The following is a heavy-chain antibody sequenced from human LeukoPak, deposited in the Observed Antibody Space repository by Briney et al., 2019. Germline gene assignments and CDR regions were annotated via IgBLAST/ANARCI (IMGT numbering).Heavy chain of an antibody. D-gene: IGHD5-24*01. V-gene: IGHV4-39*01. Sequence: SETLSLTCTVSGGSISSSSYYWGWIRQPPGKGLEWIGSIYYSGSTYYNPSLKSRVTISVDTSKNQFSLKLSSVTAADTAVCYCARNRLEMAVARGFDYWGQGTLVTVSS. CDR3: ARNRLEMAVARGFDY. CDR2: IYYSGST. CDR1: GGSISSSSYY. J-gene: IGHJ4*02.